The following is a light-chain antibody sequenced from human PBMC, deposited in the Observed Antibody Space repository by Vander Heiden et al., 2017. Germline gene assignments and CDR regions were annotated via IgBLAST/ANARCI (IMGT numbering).Light chain of an antibody. CDR3: QQYDTSVFS. V-gene: IGKV3-20*01. CDR2: GES. Sequence: EVVLTQSPATPSLSAGEGASVTCRGSQSVSSSSLACYHQKPGQAPRHLIYGESIRASGIPDRFSGGGSEADLTLTISRLEPEDFAVYYCQQYDTSVFSFGPGTKVDIK. CDR1: QSVSSSS. J-gene: IGKJ3*01.